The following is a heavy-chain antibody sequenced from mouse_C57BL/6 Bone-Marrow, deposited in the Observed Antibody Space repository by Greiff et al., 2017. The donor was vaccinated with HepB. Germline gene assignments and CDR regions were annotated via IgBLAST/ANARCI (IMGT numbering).Heavy chain of an antibody. Sequence: EVQVVESGPGLVKPSQSLSLTCSVTGYSITSGYYWNWIRQFPGNKLEWMGYISYDGSNNYNPSLKNRISITRDTSKNQFFLKLNSVTTEDTATYYCASYYYDFDYWGQGTTLTVSS. D-gene: IGHD1-1*01. CDR2: ISYDGSN. V-gene: IGHV3-6*01. CDR1: GYSITSGYY. J-gene: IGHJ2*01. CDR3: ASYYYDFDY.